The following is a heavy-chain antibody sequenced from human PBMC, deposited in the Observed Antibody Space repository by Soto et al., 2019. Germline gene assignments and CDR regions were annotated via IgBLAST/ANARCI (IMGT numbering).Heavy chain of an antibody. D-gene: IGHD6-13*01. J-gene: IGHJ6*02. CDR3: ARDLEYSSSWTIKNYYCMSV. V-gene: IGHV4-34*09. Sequence: SETLSLTCAVYGGSFSGYYWSWIRQPPGKGLEWIGNIYYRGNTYYNPSLKSRVTISVDTSKNQFSLKLNSVTAADTAVYYCARDLEYSSSWTIKNYYCMSVGGQGTTVTVSS. CDR2: IYYRGNT. CDR1: GGSFSGYY.